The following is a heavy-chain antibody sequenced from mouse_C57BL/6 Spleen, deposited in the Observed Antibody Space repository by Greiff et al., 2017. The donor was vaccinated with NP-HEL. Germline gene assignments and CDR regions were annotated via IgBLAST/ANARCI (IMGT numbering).Heavy chain of an antibody. CDR3: ANYYGSSYAYFDY. D-gene: IGHD1-1*01. J-gene: IGHJ2*01. Sequence: QVQLQQSGPELVKPGASVKISCKASGYAFSSSWMNWVKQRPGKGLEWIGRIYPGDGDTNYNGKFKGKATLTADKSSSTAYMQLSSLTSEGSAVYFCANYYGSSYAYFDYWGQGTTLTVSS. CDR1: GYAFSSSW. CDR2: IYPGDGDT. V-gene: IGHV1-82*01.